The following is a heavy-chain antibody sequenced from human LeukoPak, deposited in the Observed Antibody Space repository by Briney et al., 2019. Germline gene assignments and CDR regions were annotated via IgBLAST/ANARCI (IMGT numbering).Heavy chain of an antibody. CDR3: ADGSLGWSL. J-gene: IGHJ4*02. CDR2: IRPDGSIK. Sequence: GGSLRLSYAASGFTLSHFHMSWVRQAPGKGLEGVANIRPDGSIKYYVDSVKGRFAISRDNARDSLFLQMSSLRIEDTAVYYCADGSLGWSLGGQGTLVTVSS. D-gene: IGHD6-19*01. CDR1: GFTLSHFH. V-gene: IGHV3-7*01.